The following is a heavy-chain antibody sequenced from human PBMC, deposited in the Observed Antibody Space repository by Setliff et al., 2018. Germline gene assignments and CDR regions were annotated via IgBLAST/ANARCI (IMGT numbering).Heavy chain of an antibody. V-gene: IGHV4-59*11. CDR1: GGSISSHY. J-gene: IGHJ4*02. CDR2: IYYSGST. CDR3: ARTDDYYNFYAY. Sequence: PSETLSLTCAVSGGSISSHYWSWIRQPPGKGLEWIGYIYYSGSTNYNPSLKSRVTISVDTSKNQFSPELSSVTAADTAVYYCARTDDYYNFYAYWGQGTLVTVPQ. D-gene: IGHD3-3*01.